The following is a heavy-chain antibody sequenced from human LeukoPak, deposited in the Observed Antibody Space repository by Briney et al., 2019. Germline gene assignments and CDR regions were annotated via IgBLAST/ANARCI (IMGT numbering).Heavy chain of an antibody. Sequence: PSETLSLTCAVYGGSFSGYYWSWIRQPPGKGLEWIGEINHSGSTYYNPSLKSRVIISIDTSKNQFFLKLPSVTAADTAIYYCAGGLRRGSRHYFDYWGQGTLVTVSS. CDR3: AGGLRRGSRHYFDY. V-gene: IGHV4-34*01. J-gene: IGHJ4*02. CDR1: GGSFSGYY. D-gene: IGHD3-10*01. CDR2: INHSGST.